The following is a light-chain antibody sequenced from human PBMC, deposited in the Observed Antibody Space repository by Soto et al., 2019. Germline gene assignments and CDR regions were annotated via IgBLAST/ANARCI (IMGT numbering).Light chain of an antibody. CDR3: AAWDDILNGHGV. Sequence: QSALTQPPSASGTPGQRVTISCSGSSSNIGSNTVNWYQQLPGTAPKLLIYNNNQRPSGVPDRFSGSKSGTSASLAISGLQSEDEADYYCAAWDDILNGHGVFGGGTKVTVL. CDR1: SSNIGSNT. V-gene: IGLV1-44*01. J-gene: IGLJ2*01. CDR2: NNN.